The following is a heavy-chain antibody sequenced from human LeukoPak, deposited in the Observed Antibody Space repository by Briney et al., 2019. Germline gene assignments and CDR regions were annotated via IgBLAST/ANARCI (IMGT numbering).Heavy chain of an antibody. V-gene: IGHV1-18*01. D-gene: IGHD2-2*02. J-gene: IGHJ6*02. CDR2: ISAYNGNT. Sequence: ASVKVSCKASGYTFTSYGISWVRQAPGQGLEWMGWISAYNGNTNYAQKLQGRVTTTTDTSTSTAYMELRSLRSDDTAVYYCRYEGYCSSTSCYSPYYYYGMDAWGQGTTVTVSS. CDR3: RYEGYCSSTSCYSPYYYYGMDA. CDR1: GYTFTSYG.